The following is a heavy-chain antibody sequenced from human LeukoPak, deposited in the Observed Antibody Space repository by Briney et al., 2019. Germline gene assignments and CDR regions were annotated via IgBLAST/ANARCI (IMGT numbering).Heavy chain of an antibody. CDR2: ISGSGGST. J-gene: IGHJ4*02. V-gene: IGHV3-23*01. CDR1: GFTFSSYA. D-gene: IGHD1-7*01. Sequence: GGSLRLSCAASGFTFSSYAMSWVRQAPGKGLEWVSAISGSGGSTYYADSVKGRFTISRDNSKNTLYLQMNSLRAEDTAVYSCARERYNWNYAFDYWGQGTLVTVSS. CDR3: ARERYNWNYAFDY.